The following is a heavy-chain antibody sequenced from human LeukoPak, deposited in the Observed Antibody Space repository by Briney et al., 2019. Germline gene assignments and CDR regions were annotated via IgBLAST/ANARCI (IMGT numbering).Heavy chain of an antibody. Sequence: PGGSLRLSCAASGFTFNTYTMNWVRQAPGKGLEWVSSISSSISYIYYADSVKGRFTISRDNAKNSLYLQMNSLRAEDTAVYYCARVALGATGGADYWGQGTLVTVSS. J-gene: IGHJ4*02. CDR3: ARVALGATGGADY. D-gene: IGHD1-26*01. CDR1: GFTFNTYT. CDR2: ISSSISYI. V-gene: IGHV3-21*01.